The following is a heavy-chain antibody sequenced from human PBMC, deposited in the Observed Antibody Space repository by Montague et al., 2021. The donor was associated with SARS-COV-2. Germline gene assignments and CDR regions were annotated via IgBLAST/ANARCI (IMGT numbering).Heavy chain of an antibody. CDR1: GFTFSTYA. J-gene: IGHJ4*02. D-gene: IGHD2/OR15-2a*01. CDR2: ISSGGNK. CDR3: AKNFPGQFYFDD. Sequence: SLRLSCAASGFTFSTYAMNWVRQAPGKGLEWVSGISSGGNKHHADSVKGRFTISRDDSRNTLYLQTHSPRAEDTAMYYCAKNFPGQFYFDDWGQGTLVAVSS. V-gene: IGHV3-23*01.